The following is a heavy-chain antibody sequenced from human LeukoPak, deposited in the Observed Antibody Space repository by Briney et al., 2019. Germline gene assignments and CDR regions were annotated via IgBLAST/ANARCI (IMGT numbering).Heavy chain of an antibody. D-gene: IGHD3-10*01. J-gene: IGHJ5*02. CDR1: GDSINGFY. CDR3: ARDGWFGEFNWFDP. V-gene: IGHV4-59*12. Sequence: SETLSLTCTVSGDSINGFYWSWIRQPPGKGLEWIGYIYYSGSTNYNPSLKSRVTISVDTSKNQFSLKLSSVTAADTAVYYCARDGWFGEFNWFDPWGQGTLVTVSS. CDR2: IYYSGST.